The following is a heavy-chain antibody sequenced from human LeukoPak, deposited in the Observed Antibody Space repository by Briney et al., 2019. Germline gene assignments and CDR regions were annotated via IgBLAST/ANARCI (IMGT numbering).Heavy chain of an antibody. J-gene: IGHJ6*02. V-gene: IGHV3-23*01. Sequence: GGSLRLSCAASGFTLSTYAMSWVRQAPGKGLEWVSCISDSGGSTYYADSVKGRFTISRDNSKNTLYLQMNSLRAEDTAVYYCAKGNIWFGEKYGMDVWGQGTTVTVSS. CDR2: ISDSGGST. CDR1: GFTLSTYA. D-gene: IGHD3-10*01. CDR3: AKGNIWFGEKYGMDV.